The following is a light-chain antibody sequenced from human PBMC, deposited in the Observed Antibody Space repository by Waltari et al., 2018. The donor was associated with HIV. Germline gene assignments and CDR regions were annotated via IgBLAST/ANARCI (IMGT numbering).Light chain of an antibody. CDR1: QSISNY. J-gene: IGKJ1*01. V-gene: IGKV1-39*01. CDR3: QQSYSTPRT. CDR2: TAY. Sequence: DIQMTQSPSSLSASVGDRVTITCRASQSISNYLNWYQQKPGKAPNLLIYTAYSLQSGVPSRFSGSGSGTDFTLTISSLQLEDFATYYCQQSYSTPRTFGQGTKVDIK.